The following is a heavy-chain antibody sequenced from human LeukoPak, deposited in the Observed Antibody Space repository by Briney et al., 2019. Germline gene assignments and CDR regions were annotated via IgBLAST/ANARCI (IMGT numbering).Heavy chain of an antibody. J-gene: IGHJ4*02. CDR2: ISGSGGST. V-gene: IGHV3-23*01. CDR1: GLPFSSYA. CDR3: AKDHESAAAVYYFDY. Sequence: GGSLRLSCAASGLPFSSYAMSWVRQAPGKGLEWVSAISGSGGSTYYADSVKGRFTISRDNSKNTLYLQMNSLRAEDTAVYYCAKDHESAAAVYYFDYWGQGTLVTVSS. D-gene: IGHD6-13*01.